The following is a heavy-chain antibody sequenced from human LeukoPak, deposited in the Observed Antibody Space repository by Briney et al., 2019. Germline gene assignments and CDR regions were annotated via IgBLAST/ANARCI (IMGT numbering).Heavy chain of an antibody. J-gene: IGHJ4*02. V-gene: IGHV1-2*02. CDR2: INPNSGGT. CDR1: GYTFTGYY. Sequence: ASVKVSCQASGYTFTGYYMHWVRQAPGQGLEWMAWINPNSGGTNYAQKFQGRVTMTRDTSISTAYMELSRLRSDDTAVYYCARQRGSYNWSYDYWGQGTLVTVSS. CDR3: ARQRGSYNWSYDY. D-gene: IGHD1-26*01.